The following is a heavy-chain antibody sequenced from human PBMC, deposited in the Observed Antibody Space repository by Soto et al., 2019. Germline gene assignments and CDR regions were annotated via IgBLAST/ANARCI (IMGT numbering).Heavy chain of an antibody. D-gene: IGHD4-17*01. CDR3: ARSRYGDYDY. V-gene: IGHV1-18*01. CDR2: ISTYNGNT. J-gene: IGHJ4*02. CDR1: GYSFTTSG. Sequence: QAQLVQSGAEVKEPGASVKVSCKASGYSFTTSGITWVRQAPGQGREWMGWISTYNGNTNYAQKLQDRVTLTTDTYTSTAYMELRSMRSAGTAVYYCARSRYGDYDYWGQGTLVTVAS.